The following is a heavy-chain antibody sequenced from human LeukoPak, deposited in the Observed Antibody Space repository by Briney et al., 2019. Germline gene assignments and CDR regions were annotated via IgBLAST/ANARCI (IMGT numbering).Heavy chain of an antibody. CDR1: GYTLTELS. Sequence: ASVKVSSKVSGYTLTELSMHWVRQAPGKGLEWRGGVDPEDGETIYAQKFQGRVTMTEDTSTDTAYMELSSLRSEDTAVYYCATATYYDSSGYYSHAFDIWGQGTMVTVSS. D-gene: IGHD3-22*01. V-gene: IGHV1-24*01. J-gene: IGHJ3*02. CDR2: VDPEDGET. CDR3: ATATYYDSSGYYSHAFDI.